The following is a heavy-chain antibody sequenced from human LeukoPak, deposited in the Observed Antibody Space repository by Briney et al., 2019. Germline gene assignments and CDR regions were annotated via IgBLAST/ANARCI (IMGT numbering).Heavy chain of an antibody. V-gene: IGHV4-34*01. CDR1: GGPFSGYY. CDR3: ARRKLGDSSSWPYYYYYYMDV. CDR2: INYSGST. Sequence: SETLSLTCAVYGGPFSGYYWSWIRQPPGKGLEWIGEINYSGSTNYNPSLKSRVTISVDTSKNQFSLKLSSVTAADTAVYYCARRKLGDSSSWPYYYYYYMDVWGKGTTVTVSS. J-gene: IGHJ6*03. D-gene: IGHD6-13*01.